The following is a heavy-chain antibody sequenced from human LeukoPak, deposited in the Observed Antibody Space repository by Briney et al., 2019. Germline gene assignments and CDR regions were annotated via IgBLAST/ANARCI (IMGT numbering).Heavy chain of an antibody. CDR1: GYTLTELS. D-gene: IGHD6-6*01. CDR3: ATEESSSAGYYYYGMDV. Sequence: ASVKVSCKVSGYTLTELSMHWVRQAPGKGLEWMGGFDPEDGETIYAQKFQGRVTMTEDTSTDTAYMELSSLRSEDTAVYYCATEESSSAGYYYYGMDVWGQGTTVTVSS. V-gene: IGHV1-24*01. CDR2: FDPEDGET. J-gene: IGHJ6*02.